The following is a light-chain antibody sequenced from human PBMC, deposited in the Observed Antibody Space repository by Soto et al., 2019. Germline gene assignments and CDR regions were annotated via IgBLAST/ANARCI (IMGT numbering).Light chain of an antibody. CDR2: DAF. CDR3: QRYDTFPVT. V-gene: IGKV1-33*01. CDR1: QDINSY. Sequence: DIQMTQSPSSLSASVGDRVTITCQASQDINSYLSWYQQRPGKAPKLLIYDAFTLETGVPSRFSGSGSGTDFIFTISSLQPEDFATYYCQRYDTFPVTFGQGTRLEIK. J-gene: IGKJ5*01.